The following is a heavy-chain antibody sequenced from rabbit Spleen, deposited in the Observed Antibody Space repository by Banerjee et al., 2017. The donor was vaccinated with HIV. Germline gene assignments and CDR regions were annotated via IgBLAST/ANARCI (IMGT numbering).Heavy chain of an antibody. J-gene: IGHJ4*01. CDR1: GFSFSFSYW. D-gene: IGHD1-1*01. Sequence: QSLEESGGALVKPGASLTLTCKASGFSFSFSYWICWVRQAPGKGLEWIACIYTGGSGSTAYASWAKGRFTISKTSSTTVTLRMTSLTAADRATYFCARDLVGVIGWNFYLWGQGTLVTVS. V-gene: IGHV1S40*01. CDR3: ARDLVGVIGWNFYL. CDR2: IYTGGSGST.